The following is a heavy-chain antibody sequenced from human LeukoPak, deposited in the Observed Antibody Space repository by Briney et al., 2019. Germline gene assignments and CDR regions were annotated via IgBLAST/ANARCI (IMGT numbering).Heavy chain of an antibody. J-gene: IGHJ4*02. CDR2: IGDSGISL. D-gene: IGHD5-18*01. V-gene: IGHV3-23*01. Sequence: LPGGSLRLSCAASGFTFRNHAMSWVRQAPGKGLEWVSEIGDSGISLYYADSVKGRFTLSRDNARNTLFLQMNSLRVEDTAVYYCAKDKCNTYGASLFDYWGQGTLVTVSS. CDR1: GFTFRNHA. CDR3: AKDKCNTYGASLFDY.